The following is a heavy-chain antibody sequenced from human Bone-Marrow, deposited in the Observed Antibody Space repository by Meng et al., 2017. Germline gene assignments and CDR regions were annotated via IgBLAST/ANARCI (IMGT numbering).Heavy chain of an antibody. Sequence: QVQLVESGGGVVQPGRSLRLSCAASGFTFSSYGMHWVRQAPGKELEWVAVISYDGSNKYYADSVKGRFTISRDNSKNTLYLQMNSLRAEDTAVYYCARDASHYLDYWGQGTLVTVSS. V-gene: IGHV3-30*03. CDR2: ISYDGSNK. CDR3: ARDASHYLDY. CDR1: GFTFSSYG. J-gene: IGHJ4*02. D-gene: IGHD2-2*01.